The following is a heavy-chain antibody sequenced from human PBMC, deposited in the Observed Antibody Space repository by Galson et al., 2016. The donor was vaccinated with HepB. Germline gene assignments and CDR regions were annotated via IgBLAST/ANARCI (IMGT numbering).Heavy chain of an antibody. D-gene: IGHD3-22*01. CDR2: ISGSGDTT. CDR3: ATVGDCGNGYCYAFDY. Sequence: SLRLSCAASGFTFSSYAMSWVRQAPGKGLEWVSAISGSGDTTYYADSVKGRFTISRDNSKNTLYLQMNSLRAEDTAVYYCATVGDCGNGYCYAFDYWGQGTQVTVSS. CDR1: GFTFSSYA. V-gene: IGHV3-23*01. J-gene: IGHJ4*02.